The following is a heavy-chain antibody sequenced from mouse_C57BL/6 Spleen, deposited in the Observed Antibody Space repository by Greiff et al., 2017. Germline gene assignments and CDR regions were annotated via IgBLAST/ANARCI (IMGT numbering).Heavy chain of an antibody. CDR2: IDPANGNT. CDR1: GFNIKNTY. D-gene: IGHD1-1*01. J-gene: IGHJ1*03. V-gene: IGHV14-3*01. Sequence: VQLQQSVAELVRPGASVKLSCTASGFNIKNTYMHWVKQRPEQGLEWIGRIDPANGNTKYAPKFQGKATITADTSSNKAYLKLSSLTSEDTSIYYCASPGYYYGSSSDFDVWGTGTTVTVSS. CDR3: ASPGYYYGSSSDFDV.